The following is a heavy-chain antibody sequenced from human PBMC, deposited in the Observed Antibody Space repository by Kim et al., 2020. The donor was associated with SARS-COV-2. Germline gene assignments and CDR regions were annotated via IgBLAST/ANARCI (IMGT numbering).Heavy chain of an antibody. Sequence: SETLSLTCTVSGGSISSSSYYWGWIRQPPGKGLEWIGSIYYSGSTYYNPSLKSGVTISVDTSNNQFSLKLSSVTAADTAVYYCARLQLVDNWFDPWGQGTLVTVSS. D-gene: IGHD6-13*01. CDR3: ARLQLVDNWFDP. CDR2: IYYSGST. J-gene: IGHJ5*02. CDR1: GGSISSSSYY. V-gene: IGHV4-39*01.